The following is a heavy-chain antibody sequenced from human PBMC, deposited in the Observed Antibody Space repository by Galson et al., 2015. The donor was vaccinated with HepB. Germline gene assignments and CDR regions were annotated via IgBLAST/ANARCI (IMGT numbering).Heavy chain of an antibody. J-gene: IGHJ3*02. CDR2: IYSGGST. CDR1: GFTVSSNY. Sequence: SLRLSCAASGFTVSSNYMSWVRQAPGKGLEWVSVIYSGGSTYYADSVKGRFTISRDNSKNTLYLQMNSLRAEDTAVYYCASYGDYLFSLSYAFDIWGQGTMVTVSS. CDR3: ASYGDYLFSLSYAFDI. D-gene: IGHD4-17*01. V-gene: IGHV3-66*01.